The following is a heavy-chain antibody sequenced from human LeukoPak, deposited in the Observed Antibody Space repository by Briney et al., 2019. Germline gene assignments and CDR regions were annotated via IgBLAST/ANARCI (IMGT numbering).Heavy chain of an antibody. Sequence: GGSLRLSCAASGFTSSDYNMNWVRQTPGRGLDWVSSISPSGRSISYADSVKGRFTISRDNAKNSLYLQMSTLRAEDTAVYFCASFRTGYSYYFDYWGQGILVTVSS. V-gene: IGHV3-21*01. CDR2: ISPSGRSI. CDR1: GFTSSDYN. CDR3: ASFRTGYSYYFDY. D-gene: IGHD3/OR15-3a*01. J-gene: IGHJ4*02.